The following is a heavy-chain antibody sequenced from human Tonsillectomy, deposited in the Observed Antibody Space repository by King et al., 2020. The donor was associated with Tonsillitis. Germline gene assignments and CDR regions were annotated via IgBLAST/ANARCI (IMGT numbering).Heavy chain of an antibody. D-gene: IGHD1-26*01. Sequence: VQLVESGGGLVQPGGSLRLSCAASGFTFSTYDMNWARQAPGKGLEWVSYISSSSSTIYYADSVKGRFTISRDNAKNSLYLQMNSLRDEDTAVYYCARRSIVGATTFDYWGQGTLVTVSS. J-gene: IGHJ4*02. V-gene: IGHV3-48*02. CDR2: ISSSSSTI. CDR1: GFTFSTYD. CDR3: ARRSIVGATTFDY.